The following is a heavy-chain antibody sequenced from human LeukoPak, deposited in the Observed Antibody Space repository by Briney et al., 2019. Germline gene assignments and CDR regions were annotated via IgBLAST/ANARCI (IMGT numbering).Heavy chain of an antibody. CDR1: GFTFSSYE. D-gene: IGHD3-10*02. Sequence: GGSLRLSCAAPGFTFSSYEMNWVRQAPGKGLEWVSYISSSGSTIYYADSVKGRFTISRDNAKNSLYLQMNSLRAEDTSVYYCAELGITMIGGVWGKGTTVTISS. V-gene: IGHV3-48*03. J-gene: IGHJ6*04. CDR3: AELGITMIGGV. CDR2: ISSSGSTI.